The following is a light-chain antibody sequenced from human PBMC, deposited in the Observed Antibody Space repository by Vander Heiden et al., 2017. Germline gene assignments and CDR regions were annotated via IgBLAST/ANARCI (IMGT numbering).Light chain of an antibody. V-gene: IGKV4-1*01. Sequence: DIVMTQSPDSLAVSLGERATINCKSSQSVLYSSNNKNYLAWYQQKPGQPPKLLIYWASTRESGVPDRFSGSGSGTDFTLTISSLQAEDVAVYYCQQDDSTPLTFGQRTKVEIK. CDR3: QQDDSTPLT. J-gene: IGKJ1*01. CDR1: QSVLYSSNNKNY. CDR2: WAS.